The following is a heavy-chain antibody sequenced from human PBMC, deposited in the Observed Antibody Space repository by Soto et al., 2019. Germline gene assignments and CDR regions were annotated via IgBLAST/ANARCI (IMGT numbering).Heavy chain of an antibody. V-gene: IGHV4-59*01. CDR2: IYYSGST. D-gene: IGHD4-17*01. CDR1: GGSISSYY. Sequence: SETLSLTCTVSGGSISSYYWSWIRQPPGKGLEWIGYIYYSGSTNYNPSLKSRVTISVDTSKNQFSLKLSSVTAADTAVYYCARENYGDQDPQYYYYYMDVWGKGTTVTVSS. J-gene: IGHJ6*03. CDR3: ARENYGDQDPQYYYYYMDV.